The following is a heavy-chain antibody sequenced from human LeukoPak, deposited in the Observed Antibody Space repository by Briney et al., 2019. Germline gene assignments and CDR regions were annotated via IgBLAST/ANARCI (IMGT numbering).Heavy chain of an antibody. J-gene: IGHJ3*02. V-gene: IGHV3-23*01. D-gene: IGHD3-3*01. CDR3: AKLSTIFGVADSFDI. Sequence: GGSLRLSCEASGITFSSYDMSWVRQAPGKGLEWISAISDRGKTDYADSVKGRFTISRDNSKNTLYLQLSSLRAEDTAMYYCAKLSTIFGVADSFDIWGQGTFVTVSS. CDR2: ISDRGKT. CDR1: GITFSSYD.